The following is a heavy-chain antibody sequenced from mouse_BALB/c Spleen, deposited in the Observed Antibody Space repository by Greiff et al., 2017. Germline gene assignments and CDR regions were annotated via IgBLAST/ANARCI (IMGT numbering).Heavy chain of an antibody. CDR3: ARVGNFYYYGSDY. CDR1: GYTFTSYW. Sequence: VKLQESGPELVRPGASVKMSCKASGYTFTSYWIHWVKQRPGQGLEWIGMIDPSNSETRLNQKFKDKATLNVDKSSNTAYMQLSSLTSEDSAVYYCARVGNFYYYGSDYWGQGTTLTVSS. D-gene: IGHD1-1*01. CDR2: IDPSNSET. J-gene: IGHJ2*01. V-gene: IGHV1S127*01.